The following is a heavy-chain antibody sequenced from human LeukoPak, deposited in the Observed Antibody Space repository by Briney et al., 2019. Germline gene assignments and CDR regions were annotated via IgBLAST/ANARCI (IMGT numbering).Heavy chain of an antibody. J-gene: IGHJ4*02. V-gene: IGHV3-7*01. CDR1: GFTFSSYW. D-gene: IGHD5-18*01. Sequence: GGSLRLSCVASGFTFSSYWMSWVRQAPGKGLEWVANINQDGSEKYYVDSVKGRFTISRDNAKNSLYLQMNSLRAEDTAVYYCARGGGYSYGSFDYWGQGTLVTVSS. CDR3: ARGGGYSYGSFDY. CDR2: INQDGSEK.